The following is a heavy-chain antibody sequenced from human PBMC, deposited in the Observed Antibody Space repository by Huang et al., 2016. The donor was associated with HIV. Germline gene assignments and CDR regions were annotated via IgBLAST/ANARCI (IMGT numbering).Heavy chain of an antibody. CDR3: ATSTPDVGAGVLRSAFDI. CDR2: FDPEEGET. V-gene: IGHV1-24*01. J-gene: IGHJ3*02. D-gene: IGHD2-15*01. Sequence: QVQLVESGAELKKPGASVRVSCKVSGYTVSELSLHWVRQAPEKGLEWGGGFDPEEGETIDAQRLQGRVTMTEDTSTDTAYMELSSLRPEDTAVYYCATSTPDVGAGVLRSAFDIWGQGTMVTVSS. CDR1: GYTVSELS.